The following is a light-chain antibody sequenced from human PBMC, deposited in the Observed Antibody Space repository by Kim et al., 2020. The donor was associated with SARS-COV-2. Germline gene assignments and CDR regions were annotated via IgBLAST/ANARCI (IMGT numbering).Light chain of an antibody. Sequence: PGERVPPSGRGRQSVASDLAWYQAKPGPPPRLLIYGASTRATDIPVRFTGSGSGTEFTLTISSLRSEDFAVYYCQQYNNWPPWTFGQGTKVDIK. CDR3: QQYNNWPPWT. CDR2: GAS. J-gene: IGKJ1*01. CDR1: QSVASD. V-gene: IGKV3-15*01.